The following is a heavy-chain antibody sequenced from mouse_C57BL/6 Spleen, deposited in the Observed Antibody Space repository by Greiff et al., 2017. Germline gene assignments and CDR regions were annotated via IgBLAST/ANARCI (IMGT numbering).Heavy chain of an antibody. D-gene: IGHD2-3*01. CDR3: ASIGIGPYDGYLAWFAY. Sequence: EVQLVESGGDLVKPGGSLKLSCAASGFTFSSSGMSWVRQTPDKRLEWVATISSGGSYTYYPDSVKGRFTISRDNAKNTLYLQMSSLKSEDTAMYYWASIGIGPYDGYLAWFAYWGQGTLVTVSA. CDR1: GFTFSSSG. V-gene: IGHV5-6*01. CDR2: ISSGGSYT. J-gene: IGHJ3*01.